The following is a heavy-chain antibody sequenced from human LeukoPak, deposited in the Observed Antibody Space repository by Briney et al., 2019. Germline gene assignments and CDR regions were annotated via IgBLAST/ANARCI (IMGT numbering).Heavy chain of an antibody. CDR2: IYYSGTI. J-gene: IGHJ4*02. V-gene: IGHV4-39*01. CDR3: ARQEANWDERGD. CDR1: GGSISRGNYY. D-gene: IGHD7-27*01. Sequence: PSETLSLTCTVSGGSISRGNYYWGWIRQPPEKGLECIRRIYYSGTIYNNPYRKSRFTISVDTPKNQCTLKLSSGTATDPAVYYCARQEANWDERGDSGQGTPVTVSS.